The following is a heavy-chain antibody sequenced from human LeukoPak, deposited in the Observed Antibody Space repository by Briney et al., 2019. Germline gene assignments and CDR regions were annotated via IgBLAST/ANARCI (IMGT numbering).Heavy chain of an antibody. CDR1: GFTFDDYG. V-gene: IGHV3-20*04. CDR3: ARIRSTMVRGVIIKGPIDY. Sequence: PGGSLRLSCAASGFTFDDYGMSWVRQAPGKGLEWVSGINWNGGSTGYADSVKGRFTISRDNAKNSLYLQMNSLRAEDTAVYYCARIRSTMVRGVIIKGPIDYWGQGTLVTVSS. D-gene: IGHD3-10*01. J-gene: IGHJ4*02. CDR2: INWNGGST.